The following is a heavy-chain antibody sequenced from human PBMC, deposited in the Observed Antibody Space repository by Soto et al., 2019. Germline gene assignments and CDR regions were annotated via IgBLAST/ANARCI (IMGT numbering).Heavy chain of an antibody. CDR3: TTGLSNGYYNFDY. Sequence: GGSLRLSCAAPGFTFSNSWMSWVRQAPGKGLEWIGRIKGETDGGTTDYAAPVKGRFTISRDHSKDTLYLHMNSLKTEDTAVYYCTTGLSNGYYNFDYWGQGT. CDR2: IKGETDGGTT. J-gene: IGHJ4*02. V-gene: IGHV3-15*01. CDR1: GFTFSNSW. D-gene: IGHD3-22*01.